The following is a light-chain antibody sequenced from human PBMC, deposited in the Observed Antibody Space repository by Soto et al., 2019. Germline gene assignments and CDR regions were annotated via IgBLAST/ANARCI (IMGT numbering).Light chain of an antibody. CDR2: YDR. CDR3: RVWDRSSDHVM. V-gene: IGLV3-21*04. CDR1: NIGSNS. J-gene: IGLJ3*02. Sequence: SSELTQPPSVSVAPGETARITCGGNNIGSNSVHWYQRKPGQAPVVVIYYDRDRPSGIPERFSGYNSGNTTTLTISRVEAGDEADYYCRVWDRSSDHVMFGGGTKLTVL.